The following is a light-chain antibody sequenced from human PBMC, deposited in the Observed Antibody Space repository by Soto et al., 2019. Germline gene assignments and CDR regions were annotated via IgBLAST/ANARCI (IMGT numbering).Light chain of an antibody. CDR2: DVS. J-gene: IGLJ1*01. V-gene: IGLV2-11*01. CDR1: SSDVGGYNY. Sequence: QSVLTQPRSVSGSPGQSVTISCTGTSSDVGGYNYVSWYQQHPGKAPKLMIYDVSKRPSGVPDRFSGSKSGNTASLTISGLQAEDEADYYCCSYAGSYTFNYVFGTGTKRTVL. CDR3: CSYAGSYTFNYV.